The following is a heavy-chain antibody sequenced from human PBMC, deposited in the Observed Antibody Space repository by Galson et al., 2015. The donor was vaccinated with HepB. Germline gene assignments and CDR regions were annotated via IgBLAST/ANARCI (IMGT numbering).Heavy chain of an antibody. Sequence: IGEAYHSGGTNYRPSLKSRVTISVDKSKNQFSLKLTSVTAADTAVYYCARAKEGRGYFDYWGQGTLVTVSS. CDR2: AYHSGGT. CDR3: ARAKEGRGYFDY. D-gene: IGHD3-10*01. V-gene: IGHV4-4*02. J-gene: IGHJ4*02.